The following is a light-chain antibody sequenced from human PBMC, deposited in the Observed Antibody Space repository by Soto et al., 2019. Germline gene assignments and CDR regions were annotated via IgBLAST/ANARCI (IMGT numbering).Light chain of an antibody. Sequence: EIVVTQSPAALSLSPGDRATLSCRASQSVSSSYLAWYQQKPGQAPRLLIYSASSRATGIPDRFSGSGSGTDFTLTISRLEPEDFAVYYCQQFDSSSYTFGQGTKLEIK. CDR2: SAS. CDR1: QSVSSSY. J-gene: IGKJ2*01. V-gene: IGKV3-20*01. CDR3: QQFDSSSYT.